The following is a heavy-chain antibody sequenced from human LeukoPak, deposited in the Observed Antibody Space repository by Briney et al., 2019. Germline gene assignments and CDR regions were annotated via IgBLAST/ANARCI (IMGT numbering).Heavy chain of an antibody. CDR2: IRYDGSNK. D-gene: IGHD3-10*01. CDR3: AKDTITMVRGVVDYYFDY. J-gene: IGHJ4*02. CDR1: GCTFSSYG. V-gene: IGHV3-30*02. Sequence: PGGSLILTCAASGCTFSSYGMHWVRQAPGMGLEWVAFIRYDGSNKYYADSVKGRFTISRDNSKNTLYLQMNSLRAEDTAVYYCAKDTITMVRGVVDYYFDYWGQGTLVTVSS.